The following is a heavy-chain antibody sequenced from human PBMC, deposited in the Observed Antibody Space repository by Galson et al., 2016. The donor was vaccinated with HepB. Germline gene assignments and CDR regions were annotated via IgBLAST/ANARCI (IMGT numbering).Heavy chain of an antibody. V-gene: IGHV1-69*06. CDR2: IIRIFGPA. J-gene: IGHJ5*02. Sequence: SVKVSCKASGGTFSSYAINWVRQAPGQGLEWMGGIIRIFGPANYAQKFQGRVTITADKSTSTAYMELSSLRSEDTAVNYCATGSGVVPTTKYNWFDPWGQGTLVTVSS. CDR1: GGTFSSYA. D-gene: IGHD4/OR15-4a*01. CDR3: ATGSGVVPTTKYNWFDP.